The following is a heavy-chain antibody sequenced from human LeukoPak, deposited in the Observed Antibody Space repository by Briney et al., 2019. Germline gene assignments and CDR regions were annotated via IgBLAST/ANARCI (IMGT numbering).Heavy chain of an antibody. Sequence: SVKVSCKASGGTFRRYAITWVRQAPGQGLEWMGRIIPILGITNYAQTFQGRVTITADKSTSTVFMELNSLRSEDTAVYFCARVADYFDSSVYSRAENSFDDWGQGTLATVSS. J-gene: IGHJ4*02. D-gene: IGHD3-22*01. CDR1: GGTFRRYA. CDR3: ARVADYFDSSVYSRAENSFDD. CDR2: IIPILGIT. V-gene: IGHV1-69*04.